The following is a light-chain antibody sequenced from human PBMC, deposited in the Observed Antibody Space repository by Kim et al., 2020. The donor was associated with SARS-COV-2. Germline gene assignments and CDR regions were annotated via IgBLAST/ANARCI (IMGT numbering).Light chain of an antibody. J-gene: IGKJ4*02. CDR3: LQHNSYPLT. CDR1: QGIGNE. Sequence: EIQMTQSPSSLSASVGDRVTITCRASQGIGNELGWYQQRSGKAPKRLIFAASSLQSGVPSRFSGSGSGTEFTLTISVLQPEDFATYYCLQHNSYPLTFGGGTKVDIK. CDR2: AAS. V-gene: IGKV1-17*01.